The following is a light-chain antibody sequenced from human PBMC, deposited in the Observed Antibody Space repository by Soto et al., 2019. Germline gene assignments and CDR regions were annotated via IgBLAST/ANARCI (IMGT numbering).Light chain of an antibody. CDR1: QSVSSNY. V-gene: IGKV3-20*01. CDR2: GAS. Sequence: EIVLTQSPGTLSLSPGERATLSCRASQSVSSNYLAWFQQKPGQAPRLLIYGASSRAAGIPDRSSGSGSGTDFSLTISRLEPEDFVVYYCQQYGSSPRTFGQGTKVEIK. CDR3: QQYGSSPRT. J-gene: IGKJ1*01.